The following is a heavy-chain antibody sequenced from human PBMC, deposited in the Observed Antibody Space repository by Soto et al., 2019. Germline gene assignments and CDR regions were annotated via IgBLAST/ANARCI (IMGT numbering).Heavy chain of an antibody. D-gene: IGHD2-2*01. V-gene: IGHV1-46*01. J-gene: IGHJ4*02. CDR1: GYSFTSYY. Sequence: ASVKVSCKASGYSFTSYYIQWVRQAPGQGLEWMGIINPSGGRTNYAQKFQGRVTMTRDTSTSTVYMELSSLRSEDTAVYYCTIRNAMSAGPARDYWGQGTLVTVSS. CDR3: TIRNAMSAGPARDY. CDR2: INPSGGRT.